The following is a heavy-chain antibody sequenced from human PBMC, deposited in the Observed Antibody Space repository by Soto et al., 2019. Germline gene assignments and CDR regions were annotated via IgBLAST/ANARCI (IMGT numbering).Heavy chain of an antibody. CDR1: GFTFSSYW. CDR2: INQDGREK. J-gene: IGHJ4*02. CDR3: AIPRGF. V-gene: IGHV3-7*01. Sequence: GGSLRLSCAASGFTFSSYWMNWVRQAPGKGLEWVASINQDGREKIYVDSVKGRFTISRDNAKNSLYLQMNSLRAEDTAVYYCAIPRGFWGQGTLVTVSS.